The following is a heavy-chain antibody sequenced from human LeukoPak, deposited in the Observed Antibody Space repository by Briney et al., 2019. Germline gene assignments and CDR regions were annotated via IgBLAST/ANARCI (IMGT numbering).Heavy chain of an antibody. CDR1: GGSISSSSYC. Sequence: SETLSLTCTVSGGSISSSSYCWGWVRQPAGRGLEWIGGVHYTGSTYSNPSLKSRVTIAVDTSKAQFSLKLSSVTAADTAVYYCARFYTTSQYGSGYMDVWGKGTTVTVSS. V-gene: IGHV4-39*01. CDR3: ARFYTTSQYGSGYMDV. J-gene: IGHJ6*03. D-gene: IGHD3-10*01. CDR2: VHYTGST.